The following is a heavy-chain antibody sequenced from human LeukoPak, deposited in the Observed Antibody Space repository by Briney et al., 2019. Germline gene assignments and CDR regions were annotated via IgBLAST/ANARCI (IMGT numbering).Heavy chain of an antibody. Sequence: GGSLRLSCAASGFTFSSYAMSWVRQAPGKGLEWVSAISGSGGSTYYADSVKGRFTISRDNSKNTLYLQMNSLRAEDTAVYYCAKDRDAVVVPAADSPDYYYYGMDVWGQGTTVTVSS. CDR2: ISGSGGST. CDR1: GFTFSSYA. D-gene: IGHD2-2*01. V-gene: IGHV3-23*01. J-gene: IGHJ6*02. CDR3: AKDRDAVVVPAADSPDYYYYGMDV.